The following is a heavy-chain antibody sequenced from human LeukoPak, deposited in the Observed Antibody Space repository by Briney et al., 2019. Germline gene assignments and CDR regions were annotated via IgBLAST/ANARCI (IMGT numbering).Heavy chain of an antibody. CDR3: GRVICKTGHRYTWRGDFFDY. CDR2: SIYSGST. CDR1: GDSISITSYS. V-gene: IGHV4-39*07. Sequence: PPETLSLTCTVSGDSISITSYSWGWIRQPPGRGLEWVGHSIYSGSTYYDPSLKSQVTISIDTSKNQFSLTLTWLTAADTAMCYCGRVICKTGHRYTWRGDFFDYWGQGTLVTVSS. J-gene: IGHJ4*02. D-gene: IGHD1-1*01.